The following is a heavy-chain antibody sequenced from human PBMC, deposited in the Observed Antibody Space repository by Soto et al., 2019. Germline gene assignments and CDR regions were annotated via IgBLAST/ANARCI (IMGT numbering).Heavy chain of an antibody. J-gene: IGHJ6*03. Sequence: GGSLRLSCAASGFTFSSYDMHWVRQATGKGLEWVSAIGTAGDTYYPGSVKGRFTISRENAKNSLYLQMNSLRAGDTAVYYCARGNSGYDASGNHYYYYYMDVWGKGTTVTVSS. D-gene: IGHD5-12*01. CDR1: GFTFSSYD. CDR2: IGTAGDT. V-gene: IGHV3-13*01. CDR3: ARGNSGYDASGNHYYYYYMDV.